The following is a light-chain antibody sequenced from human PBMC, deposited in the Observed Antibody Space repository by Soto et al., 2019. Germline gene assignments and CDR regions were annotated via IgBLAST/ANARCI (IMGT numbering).Light chain of an antibody. J-gene: IGKJ1*01. V-gene: IGKV3-11*01. CDR3: QQRLNWPPT. CDR1: QSVTNY. CDR2: DAS. Sequence: EIFLTQSPDTLSLSPGERATLSCRATQSVTNYIAWYQQRPGQAPRLLIYDASNRASGFPAKFSGSGSGTDFTLTISDLEPADFGLYYCQQRLNWPPTFGQGTKVEIK.